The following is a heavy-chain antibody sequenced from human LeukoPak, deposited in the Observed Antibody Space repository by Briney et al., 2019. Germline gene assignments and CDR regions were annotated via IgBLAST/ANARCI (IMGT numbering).Heavy chain of an antibody. CDR1: GYTFTDYY. V-gene: IGHV1-2*02. J-gene: IGHJ4*02. Sequence: GASVKVSCKASGYTFTDYYMHWVRQAPGQGLEWMGWINPNSGGTNYAQKFQGRVTMTRDTSISTAYMELSRLRSDDTAVYYCARVLRSSDRLGSTLGYWGQGTLVTVSS. CDR3: ARVLRSSDRLGSTLGY. CDR2: INPNSGGT. D-gene: IGHD2-15*01.